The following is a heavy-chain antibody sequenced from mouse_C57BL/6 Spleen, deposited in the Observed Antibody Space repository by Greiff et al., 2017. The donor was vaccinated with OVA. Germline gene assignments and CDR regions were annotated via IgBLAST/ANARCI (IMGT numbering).Heavy chain of an antibody. CDR1: GYAFSSSW. CDR3: AKVTGADWYCDV. D-gene: IGHD4-1*01. J-gene: IGHJ1*03. CDR2: IYPGDGDT. V-gene: IGHV1-82*01. Sequence: VQLQQSGPELVKPGASVKISCKASGYAFSSSWMNWVKQRPGKGLEWIGRIYPGDGDTNYNGQFKGKATLTADKSSSTAYMQRSSLTSEDSAVYFCAKVTGADWYCDVWGTGTTVTVSS.